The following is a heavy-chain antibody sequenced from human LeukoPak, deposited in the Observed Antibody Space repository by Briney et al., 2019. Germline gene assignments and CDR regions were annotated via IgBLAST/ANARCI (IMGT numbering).Heavy chain of an antibody. J-gene: IGHJ4*02. CDR2: IKLDGSEA. CDR3: ARDQTPYY. Sequence: TGGSLRLSCVASGFTFSNYWMTWVRQAPGKGLEWEANIKLDGSEAYYVDSVKGRFTISRDNTQNSLYLQMNSLRAEDTAVYYCARDQTPYYWGQGTLVTVSS. CDR1: GFTFSNYW. V-gene: IGHV3-7*01.